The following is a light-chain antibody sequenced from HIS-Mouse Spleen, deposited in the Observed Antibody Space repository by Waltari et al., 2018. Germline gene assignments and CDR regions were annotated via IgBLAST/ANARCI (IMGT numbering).Light chain of an antibody. CDR2: QDS. CDR1: KLGDKY. Sequence: SYELTQPPSVSVSPAQTASITCSGDKLGDKYACWYQQKPGQSHVLVIEQDSKRPSGIPERFSGSNSGNTATLTISGTQAMDEDDYYCQAWDSSYSVFGGGTKLTVL. V-gene: IGLV3-1*01. CDR3: QAWDSSYSV. J-gene: IGLJ2*01.